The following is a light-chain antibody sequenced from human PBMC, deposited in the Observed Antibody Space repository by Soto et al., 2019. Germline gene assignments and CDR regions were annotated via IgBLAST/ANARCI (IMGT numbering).Light chain of an antibody. CDR1: QSVSNY. V-gene: IGKV1-39*01. CDR2: TAS. Sequence: DIQMTQSPSSLSASVGDRVTITCRASQSVSNYLNWFQHKPGRAPKLLIHTASTLRSGVPSRFSCSGSGADFTLTISTLQREDFATYYCHQSSTTPFTFGQGNQLEIK. CDR3: HQSSTTPFT. J-gene: IGKJ2*01.